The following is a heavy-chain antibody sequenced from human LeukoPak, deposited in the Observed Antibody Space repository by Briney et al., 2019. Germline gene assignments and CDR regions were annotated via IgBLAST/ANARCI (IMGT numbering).Heavy chain of an antibody. Sequence: GGSLRLSCGASGFTFRTYAMSWVRQAPGKGLEWVSVIYSGGSTYYADSVKGRFTISRDNSKNTLYLQMNSLRAEDTAVYYCARGGYSSGWSLDIWGQGTMVTVSS. CDR1: GFTFRTYA. CDR2: IYSGGST. D-gene: IGHD6-19*01. V-gene: IGHV3-53*01. J-gene: IGHJ3*02. CDR3: ARGGYSSGWSLDI.